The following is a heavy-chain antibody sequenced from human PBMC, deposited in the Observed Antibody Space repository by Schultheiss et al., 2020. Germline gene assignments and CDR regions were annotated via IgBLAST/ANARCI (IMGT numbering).Heavy chain of an antibody. D-gene: IGHD4-17*01. CDR1: GFTFSSYS. Sequence: GESLKISCAASGFTFSSYSMNWVRQAPGKGLEWVAVISYDGSNKYYADSVKGRFTISRDNSKNTLYLQMNSLRAEDTAVYYCAGDQDGDSRLDDWGQGSLVTVSS. CDR3: AGDQDGDSRLDD. V-gene: IGHV3-30*03. J-gene: IGHJ4*02. CDR2: ISYDGSNK.